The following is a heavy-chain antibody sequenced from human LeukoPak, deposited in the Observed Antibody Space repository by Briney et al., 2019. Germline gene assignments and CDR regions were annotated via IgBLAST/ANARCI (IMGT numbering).Heavy chain of an antibody. CDR2: ISSSTSYI. D-gene: IGHD5-12*01. J-gene: IGHJ4*02. V-gene: IGHV3-21*01. Sequence: GGSLRLSCAASGFTFNTYSMNWVRQAPGKGLEWVSSISSSTSYIYYSDSVRGRFTVSRDNAKNSLYLQMDSLRAEDTGVCYCASDDIVPTSYWGQGTLVTVSS. CDR3: ASDDIVPTSY. CDR1: GFTFNTYS.